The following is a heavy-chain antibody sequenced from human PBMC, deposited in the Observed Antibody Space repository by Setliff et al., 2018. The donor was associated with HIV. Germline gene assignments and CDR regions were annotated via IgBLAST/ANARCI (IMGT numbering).Heavy chain of an antibody. V-gene: IGHV4-61*02. D-gene: IGHD1-7*01. CDR2: IYTSGTT. Sequence: SETLSLTCTVSGGSISSGGFYWYWIRQPAGKGLEWIGRIYTSGTTNYNPSLKSRVTILLDTSKNQFSLRLDSLTAADTAVYYCARHRGMIGTTWYNHYMDVWGKGATVTVSS. CDR3: ARHRGMIGTTWYNHYMDV. J-gene: IGHJ6*03. CDR1: GGSISSGGFY.